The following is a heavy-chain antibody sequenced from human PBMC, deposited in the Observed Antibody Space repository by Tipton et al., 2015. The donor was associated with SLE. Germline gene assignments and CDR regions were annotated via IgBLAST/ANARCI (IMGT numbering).Heavy chain of an antibody. V-gene: IGHV1-2*02. J-gene: IGHJ4*02. CDR3: ARDESGFKDFFDY. CDR1: GYTFTGYY. D-gene: IGHD5-12*01. CDR2: INPNSGGT. Sequence: QLVQSGAEVKKPGASVKVSCKASGYTFTGYYMHWVRQAPGQGLEWMGWINPNSGGTNYAQMFQGRVTMTRDKTTSTAYMELRSLRSDDTAIYYCARDESGFKDFFDYWGQGTLVTVSS.